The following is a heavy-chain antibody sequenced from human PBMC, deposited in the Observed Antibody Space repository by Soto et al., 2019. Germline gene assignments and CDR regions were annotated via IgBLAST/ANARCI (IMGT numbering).Heavy chain of an antibody. CDR2: IYYSGST. CDR3: ARLGYCISTSCFGYYYYGMDV. D-gene: IGHD2-2*01. CDR1: GGSISSSSYY. V-gene: IGHV4-39*01. J-gene: IGHJ6*02. Sequence: SETLSLTCTVSGGSISSSSYYWGWIRQPPGKGLEWIGSIYYSGSTYYNPSLKSRVTISVDTSKNQFSLKLSSVTAADTAVYYCARLGYCISTSCFGYYYYGMDVWGQGTTVTVSS.